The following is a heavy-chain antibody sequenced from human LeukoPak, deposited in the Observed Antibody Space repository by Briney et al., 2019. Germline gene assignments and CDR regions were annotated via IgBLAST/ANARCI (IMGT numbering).Heavy chain of an antibody. CDR3: ASPTYSHDSSGYLGVYYLDY. D-gene: IGHD3-22*01. CDR2: ISYDGSNK. V-gene: IGHV3-30-3*01. J-gene: IGHJ4*02. Sequence: GGSLRLSCAASGFTFSSYAMHWVRQAPGKGLEWVAIISYDGSNKYYADSVKGRFTISRDNSKNTLYLQMNSLRAEDTAVYYCASPTYSHDSSGYLGVYYLDYWGQGTLVTVSS. CDR1: GFTFSSYA.